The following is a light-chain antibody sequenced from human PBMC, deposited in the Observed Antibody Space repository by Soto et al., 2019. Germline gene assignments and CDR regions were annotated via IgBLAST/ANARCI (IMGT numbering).Light chain of an antibody. Sequence: QPVLTQPPSVSGAPGQRVTISCTGISSNIGAGYDVHWYQKLPGTAPKLLIFGNNNRPSGVPDRFSGSKSGTSASLAITGLQADDEADYYCQSYDTSLSGGVFGGGTQLTVL. V-gene: IGLV1-40*01. CDR1: SSNIGAGYD. CDR2: GNN. J-gene: IGLJ3*02. CDR3: QSYDTSLSGGV.